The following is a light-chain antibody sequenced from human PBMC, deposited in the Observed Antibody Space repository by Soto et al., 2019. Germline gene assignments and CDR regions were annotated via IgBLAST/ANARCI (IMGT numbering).Light chain of an antibody. CDR2: DAS. V-gene: IGKV1-5*01. J-gene: IGKJ1*01. Sequence: DIQMTQSPSTLSASVGDRVTITCRASQSISSWLAWYQQKPGKAPKLLIYDASSLESGVQSRFSGSGSGTEFTLTISSLQPDDFATYYCQHYNSYSEAFGQGTKVDIK. CDR3: QHYNSYSEA. CDR1: QSISSW.